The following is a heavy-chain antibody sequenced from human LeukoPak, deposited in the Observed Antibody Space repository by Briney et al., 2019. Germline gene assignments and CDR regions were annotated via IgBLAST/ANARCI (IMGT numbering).Heavy chain of an antibody. CDR2: ISSSSSTI. CDR1: GFTFSSYS. V-gene: IGHV3-48*01. D-gene: IGHD6-13*01. J-gene: IGHJ4*02. CDR3: ARDEDSSSWFEGTIFDY. Sequence: GGSLRLSCAASGFTFSSYSTNWVRQAPGKGLEWVSYISSSSSTIYYADSVKGRFTISRDNAKNSLYLQMNSLRAEDTAVYYCARDEDSSSWFEGTIFDYWGQGTLVTVSS.